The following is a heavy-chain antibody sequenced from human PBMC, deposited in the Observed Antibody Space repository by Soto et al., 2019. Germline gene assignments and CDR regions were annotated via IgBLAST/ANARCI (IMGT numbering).Heavy chain of an antibody. J-gene: IGHJ4*02. Sequence: GASVKVSCKASGYTFTSYAMHWVRQAPGQRLEWMGWINAGNGNTKYSQKFQGRVTITRDTSASTAFMELSSLRSEDTAVYYCARGITLPTPLDDWGQGSLVTVSS. CDR2: INAGNGNT. CDR1: GYTFTSYA. D-gene: IGHD1-20*01. V-gene: IGHV1-3*01. CDR3: ARGITLPTPLDD.